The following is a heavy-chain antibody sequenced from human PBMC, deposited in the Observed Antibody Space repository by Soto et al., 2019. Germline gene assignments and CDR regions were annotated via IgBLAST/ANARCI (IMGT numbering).Heavy chain of an antibody. Sequence: SETLSLTCTVSGGSISSSSYYWGWIRQPPGKGLEWIGSIYYSGSTYYNPSLKSRVTIFADTSKNQFSLKLSSVTAADTAVYYCARHATDYDDPWARFDPWGQGTLVTISS. CDR2: IYYSGST. J-gene: IGHJ5*02. CDR3: ARHATDYDDPWARFDP. D-gene: IGHD4-17*01. CDR1: GGSISSSSYY. V-gene: IGHV4-39*01.